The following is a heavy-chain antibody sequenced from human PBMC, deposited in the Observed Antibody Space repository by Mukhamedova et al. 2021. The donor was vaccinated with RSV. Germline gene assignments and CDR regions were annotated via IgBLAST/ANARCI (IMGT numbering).Heavy chain of an antibody. CDR2: GTA. Sequence: GTANYAQKFQGRVTITADESTSTAYMELSSLRSEDTAVYYCARDQESTNWGPYYYYGMDVWGQGTTVTVSS. CDR3: ARDQESTNWGPYYYYGMDV. J-gene: IGHJ6*02. D-gene: IGHD7-27*01. V-gene: IGHV1-69*01.